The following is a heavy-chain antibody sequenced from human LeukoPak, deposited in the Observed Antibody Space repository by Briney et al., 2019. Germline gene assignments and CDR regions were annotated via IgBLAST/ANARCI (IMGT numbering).Heavy chain of an antibody. CDR3: ARLRYSGYVKYYFDY. Sequence: SETLSLTRTVSGGSISSYYWSWIRQPPGKGLECIGYIYFSGSTNYSPSLKSRVTISVDTSKNQFSLKLTSVTAADTAVYYCARLRYSGYVKYYFDYWGQGTLVTVSS. CDR1: GGSISSYY. CDR2: IYFSGST. V-gene: IGHV4-59*01. J-gene: IGHJ4*02. D-gene: IGHD5-12*01.